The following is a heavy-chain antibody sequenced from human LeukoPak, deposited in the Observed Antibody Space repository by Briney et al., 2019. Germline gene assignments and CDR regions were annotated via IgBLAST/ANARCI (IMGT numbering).Heavy chain of an antibody. CDR1: GFIFSNYA. V-gene: IGHV3-23*01. CDR2: ISGSGLRT. D-gene: IGHD6-19*01. Sequence: GGSVRLSCAASGFIFSNYAMAWVRQTPGKGLEWVSAISGSGLRTNYADSARGQFIISRDNSKNTVDLQIDSLRAEDTAIYYCARGWMVKYYFDYWGQGTLVTVSS. CDR3: ARGWMVKYYFDY. J-gene: IGHJ4*02.